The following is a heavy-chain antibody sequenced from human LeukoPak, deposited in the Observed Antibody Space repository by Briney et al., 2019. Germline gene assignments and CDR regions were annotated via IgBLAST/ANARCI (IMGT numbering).Heavy chain of an antibody. CDR2: INAGNGNT. CDR1: GYTFTSYA. Sequence: ASVKVSCKASGYTFTSYAMHWVRQAPGQRLEWMGWINAGNGNTKYSQKFQGRVTITADESTSTAYMELSSLRSEDTAVYYCARDSRPYSGSYLPSVDYWGQGTWSPSPQ. CDR3: ARDSRPYSGSYLPSVDY. D-gene: IGHD1-26*01. V-gene: IGHV1-3*01. J-gene: IGHJ4*02.